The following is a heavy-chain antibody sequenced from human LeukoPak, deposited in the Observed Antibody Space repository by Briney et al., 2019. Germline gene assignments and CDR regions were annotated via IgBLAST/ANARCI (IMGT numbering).Heavy chain of an antibody. V-gene: IGHV4-34*01. CDR3: ASRFPSY. CDR2: INHSGST. CDR1: GGSFSGYY. J-gene: IGHJ4*02. D-gene: IGHD3-16*01. Sequence: SETLSLTCAVYGGSFSGYYWSWIRQPPGKGLEWIGEINHSGSTNYNPSLKGRVTISVDTSKNQFSLKLSSVTAADTAVYYCASRFPSYWGQGTLVTVSS.